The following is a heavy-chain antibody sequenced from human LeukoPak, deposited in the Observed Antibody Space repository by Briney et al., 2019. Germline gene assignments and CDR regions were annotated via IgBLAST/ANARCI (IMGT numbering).Heavy chain of an antibody. J-gene: IGHJ6*03. CDR2: IGSTAATT. CDR3: AKELLSRNYYYMDV. V-gene: IGHV3-23*01. CDR1: GFTFSSFA. Sequence: GGSLRLSCAASGFTFSSFAMSWVRQAPGQGLEWVSSIGSTAATTYYADSVRGRFTISRDNSKNTLYLQMNSLRAEDTAVYYCAKELLSRNYYYMDVWGKGTTVTVSS. D-gene: IGHD1-26*01.